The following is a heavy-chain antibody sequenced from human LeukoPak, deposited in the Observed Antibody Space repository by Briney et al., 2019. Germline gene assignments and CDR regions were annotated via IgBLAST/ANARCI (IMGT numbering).Heavy chain of an antibody. D-gene: IGHD3-22*01. Sequence: ASVKVSCKASGYTFTSYGISWVRQAPGQGLEWMGWISAYNGNTNYAQKLQGRVTVTTDTSTSTAYMELRSLRSDDTAVYYCARSPIRITMIVVANFDYWGQGTLVTVSS. CDR2: ISAYNGNT. CDR1: GYTFTSYG. CDR3: ARSPIRITMIVVANFDY. J-gene: IGHJ4*02. V-gene: IGHV1-18*01.